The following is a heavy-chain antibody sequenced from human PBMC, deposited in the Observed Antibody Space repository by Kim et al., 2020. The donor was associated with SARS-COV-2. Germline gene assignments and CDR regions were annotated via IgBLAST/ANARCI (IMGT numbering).Heavy chain of an antibody. V-gene: IGHV3-30*18. CDR2: ISYDGSNK. J-gene: IGHJ6*02. CDR1: GFTFSSYG. D-gene: IGHD3-10*01. Sequence: GGSLRLSCAASGFTFSSYGMHWVRQAPGKGLEWVAVISYDGSNKYYADSGKGRFTISRDNSKNTLYLQMNSLRAEDTAVYYCAKSNTGNYYYAMDVWGQGTTVTVSS. CDR3: AKSNTGNYYYAMDV.